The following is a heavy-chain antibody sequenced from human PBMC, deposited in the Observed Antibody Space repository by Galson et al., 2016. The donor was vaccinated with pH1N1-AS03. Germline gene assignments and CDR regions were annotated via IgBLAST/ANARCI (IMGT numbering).Heavy chain of an antibody. J-gene: IGHJ4*02. V-gene: IGHV3-33*06. CDR1: GFTFSSYG. Sequence: SLRLSCAASGFTFSSYGMHWVRQTPGKGLEWVAVIWYDGSNKYYADSVKGRFSISRDNSKNTLFLQMSALRAEDTAVYYCANDFNYDFWSGYSFYWGQGALVTVSS. D-gene: IGHD3/OR15-3a*01. CDR2: IWYDGSNK. CDR3: ANDFNYDFWSGYSFY.